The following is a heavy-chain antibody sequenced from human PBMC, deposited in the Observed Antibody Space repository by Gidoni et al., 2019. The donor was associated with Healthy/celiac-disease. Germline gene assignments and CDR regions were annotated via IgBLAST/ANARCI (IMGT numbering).Heavy chain of an antibody. Sequence: QLQLQESGPGLVKPSETLSLTCTVSGGSISSSSYYWCWIRQPPGKGLEWIGSIYYSGSTYYKPSLKSRVNISVDTSKNQFALKLSSVTAADTAVYYCARRPGRVGADSWFDPWGQGTLVTVSS. CDR2: IYYSGST. D-gene: IGHD1-26*01. CDR1: GGSISSSSYY. CDR3: ARRPGRVGADSWFDP. J-gene: IGHJ5*02. V-gene: IGHV4-39*01.